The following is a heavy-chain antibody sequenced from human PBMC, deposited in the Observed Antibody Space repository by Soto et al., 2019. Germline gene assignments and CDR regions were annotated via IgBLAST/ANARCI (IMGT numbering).Heavy chain of an antibody. Sequence: QVRLVESGGGVVQPGRSLRLSCAASGLTFSTYGMHWVRQAPGTGLEWVSVISYDGSNNYYADSVKGRFTISRDSSKNTLYLQMNSLRVEDTAVYYCAREGSDGTDVWGQGTTVTVSS. J-gene: IGHJ6*02. V-gene: IGHV3-30*03. D-gene: IGHD6-6*01. CDR3: AREGSDGTDV. CDR2: ISYDGSNN. CDR1: GLTFSTYG.